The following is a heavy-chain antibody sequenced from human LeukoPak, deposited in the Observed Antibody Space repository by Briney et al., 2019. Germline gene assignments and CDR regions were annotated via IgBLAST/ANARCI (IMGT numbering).Heavy chain of an antibody. J-gene: IGHJ6*02. CDR1: GFTFSSYA. CDR3: AKDVRVGGGGMDV. Sequence: PGGSLRLSCAASGFTFSSYAMSWVRQAPGKGLEWVSAIGSGGFSSYYADSVRGRFTISRDNSKNTVSLQMNSLRGEDTAVYYCAKDVRVGGGGMDVWGQGTPVTVSS. V-gene: IGHV3-23*01. D-gene: IGHD1-26*01. CDR2: IGSGGFSS.